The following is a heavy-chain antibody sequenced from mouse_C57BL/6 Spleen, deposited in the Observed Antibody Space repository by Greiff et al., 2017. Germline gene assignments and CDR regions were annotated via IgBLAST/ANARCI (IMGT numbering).Heavy chain of an antibody. CDR2: IDPEDGDT. J-gene: IGHJ4*01. CDR3: TRNDYPYAMDY. D-gene: IGHD2-4*01. Sequence: VQLQQSGAELVRPGASVKLSCTASGFNIKDYYMHWVKQRPEQGLEWIGRIDPEDGDTEYAPKFQGKATMTADTSSNTAYLQLSSLTSEDTAVYYCTRNDYPYAMDYWGQGTSVTVSS. CDR1: GFNIKDYY. V-gene: IGHV14-1*01.